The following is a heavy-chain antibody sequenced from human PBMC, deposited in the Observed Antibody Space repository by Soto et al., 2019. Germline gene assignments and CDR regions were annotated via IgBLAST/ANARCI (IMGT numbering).Heavy chain of an antibody. D-gene: IGHD6-6*01. CDR3: ARERPDGARLDP. CDR2: IYYSGST. CDR1: GGSISSGDYY. Sequence: QVQLQESGPGLVKPSQTLSLTCTVSGGSISSGDYYWSWIRQPPGKGLEWIGYIYYSGSTFYNPSPHSRVTIAGATSKTQFSLKLSSVPAADTAVYYCARERPDGARLDPWGQGTLVTVSS. J-gene: IGHJ5*02. V-gene: IGHV4-30-4*01.